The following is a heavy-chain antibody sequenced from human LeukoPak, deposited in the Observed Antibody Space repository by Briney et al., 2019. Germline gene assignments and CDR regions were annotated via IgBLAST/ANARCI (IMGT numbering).Heavy chain of an antibody. Sequence: SGGSLRLSCAASGFTFSSYAMSWVRQAPGKGLEWVSAISGSGGSTYYADSVKGRFTISRDNSKNTLYLQMNSLRAEGTAVYYCAKGDHGSGSYHYDYWGQGTLVTVSS. CDR3: AKGDHGSGSYHYDY. V-gene: IGHV3-23*01. J-gene: IGHJ4*02. CDR1: GFTFSSYA. CDR2: ISGSGGST. D-gene: IGHD3-10*01.